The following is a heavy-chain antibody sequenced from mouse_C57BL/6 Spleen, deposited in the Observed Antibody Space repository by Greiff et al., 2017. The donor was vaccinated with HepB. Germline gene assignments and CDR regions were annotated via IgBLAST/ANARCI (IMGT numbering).Heavy chain of an antibody. Sequence: QVQLQQSGAELMKPGASVKLSCKATGYTFTGYWIEWVKQRPGHGLEWIGEILPGSGSTNYNEKFKGKATFTADTSSNTAYMQLSSLTTEDSAIYYCARPPLRGNYSYWYFDVWGTGTTVTVSS. V-gene: IGHV1-9*01. CDR1: GYTFTGYW. D-gene: IGHD2-1*01. CDR2: ILPGSGST. J-gene: IGHJ1*03. CDR3: ARPPLRGNYSYWYFDV.